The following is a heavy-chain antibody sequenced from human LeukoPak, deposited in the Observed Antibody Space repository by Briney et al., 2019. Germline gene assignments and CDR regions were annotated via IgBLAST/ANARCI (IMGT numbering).Heavy chain of an antibody. Sequence: SETLSLTCAVYGGSFSGYYWSWIRQPPGKGLEWIGEITHSGSTNYNPSLKSRVTISVDTSKHQFPLKLSSVTAADTAVYYCTRRLDLWGRGTLVTVSS. CDR3: TRRLDL. J-gene: IGHJ2*01. CDR2: ITHSGST. CDR1: GGSFSGYY. V-gene: IGHV4-34*01.